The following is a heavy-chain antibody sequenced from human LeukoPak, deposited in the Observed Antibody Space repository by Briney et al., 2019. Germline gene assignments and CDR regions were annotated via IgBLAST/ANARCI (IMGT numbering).Heavy chain of an antibody. J-gene: IGHJ5*02. CDR1: GYTFTSYG. D-gene: IGHD3-10*01. CDR3: ARDGITMVRGVIITSDNWFDP. CDR2: IYPNSGGT. Sequence: ASVKVSCKASGYTFTSYGISWVRQAPGQGLEWMGWIYPNSGGTNYAQKFQGRVTMTRDTSISTAYMELSRLRSDDTAVYYCARDGITMVRGVIITSDNWFDPWGQGTLVTVSS. V-gene: IGHV1-2*02.